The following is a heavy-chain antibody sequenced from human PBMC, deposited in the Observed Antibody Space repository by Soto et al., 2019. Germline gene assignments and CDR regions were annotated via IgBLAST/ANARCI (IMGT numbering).Heavy chain of an antibody. Sequence: SGPTLVNPTQTLTLTCTFSGFSLSTSGVGVGWIRQPPGKALEWLALIYWNDDKRYSPSLKSRLTITKDTSKNQVVLTMTNMDPVDTATYYCAHSRRDGYKHYYYYGMDVWGQGTTVTVSS. D-gene: IGHD5-12*01. CDR3: AHSRRDGYKHYYYYGMDV. CDR2: IYWNDDK. CDR1: GFSLSTSGVG. V-gene: IGHV2-5*01. J-gene: IGHJ6*02.